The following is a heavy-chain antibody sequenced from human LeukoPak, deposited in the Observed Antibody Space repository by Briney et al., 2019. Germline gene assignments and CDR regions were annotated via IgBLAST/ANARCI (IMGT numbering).Heavy chain of an antibody. J-gene: IGHJ4*02. V-gene: IGHV4-39*07. D-gene: IGHD5-18*01. CDR2: IYYSGST. Sequence: PSETLSLTCTVSGGSISSSSYYWGWIRQPPGKGLEWIGSIYYSGSTYYNPSLKSRVTISVDTSKNQFSLKLSSVTAADTAVYYCAREGLQLWSRKLFDYWGQGTLVTVSS. CDR3: AREGLQLWSRKLFDY. CDR1: GGSISSSSYY.